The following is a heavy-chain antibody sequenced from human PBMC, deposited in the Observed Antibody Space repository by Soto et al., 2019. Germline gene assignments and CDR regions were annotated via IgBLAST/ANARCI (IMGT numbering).Heavy chain of an antibody. Sequence: SETLSLTCSVSGGAISNYFWSWVRQPPGRGLEWIGYIYYSGSTNYNPSLKNRVTISLDASKNQVSLRLSSVTAADTAVYYCARSTRSWFDPWGQGTLVTVSS. CDR3: ARSTRSWFDP. CDR1: GGAISNYF. J-gene: IGHJ5*02. V-gene: IGHV4-59*12. CDR2: IYYSGST.